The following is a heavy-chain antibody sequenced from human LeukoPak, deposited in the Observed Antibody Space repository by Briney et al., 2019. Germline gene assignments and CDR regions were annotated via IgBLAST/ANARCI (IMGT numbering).Heavy chain of an antibody. V-gene: IGHV3-66*01. J-gene: IGHJ6*03. D-gene: IGHD2/OR15-2a*01. Sequence: GGSLRLSCAASGFTVSSNYMSWVRQAPGKGLEWVSVIYSGGSTYYADSVKGRFTISRDNAKHSLFLQMNSLRAEDTAVYYCARVAVIYYYYMEVWGKGTTVTVSS. CDR3: ARVAVIYYYYMEV. CDR1: GFTVSSNY. CDR2: IYSGGST.